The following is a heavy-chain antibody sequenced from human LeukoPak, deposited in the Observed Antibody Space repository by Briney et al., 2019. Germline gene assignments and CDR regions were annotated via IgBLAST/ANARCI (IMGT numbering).Heavy chain of an antibody. CDR3: ATLIFPAAGGDY. D-gene: IGHD6-13*01. J-gene: IGHJ4*01. Sequence: SETLSLTCAVYGRSLSGYYWNWIRQPPGTGLEWVGEINHSGGTNYNPSLKSRITISVDTSKNQFSLKLSSVTAADTAVYYCATLIFPAAGGDYWGPGTLCSVSS. CDR1: GRSLSGYY. V-gene: IGHV4-34*01. CDR2: INHSGGT.